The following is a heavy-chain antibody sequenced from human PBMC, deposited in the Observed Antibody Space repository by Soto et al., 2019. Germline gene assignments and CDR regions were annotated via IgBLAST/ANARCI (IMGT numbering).Heavy chain of an antibody. D-gene: IGHD3-16*01. CDR1: GFTFCDYW. J-gene: IGHJ2*01. CDR3: TRGARGEWYLDL. Sequence: EVQLVESGGGLVQPGGSLRLSCAASGFTFCDYWMHWVRQAPGKGLVWVSRLNSGGSSTNYADSVKGRFTISRDNAKNTVHLQMNSLRAEDTAVYYCTRGARGEWYLDLWGRGTLVTVSS. V-gene: IGHV3-74*01. CDR2: LNSGGSST.